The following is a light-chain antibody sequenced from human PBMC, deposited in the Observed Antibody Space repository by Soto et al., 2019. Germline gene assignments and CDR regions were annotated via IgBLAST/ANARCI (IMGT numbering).Light chain of an antibody. CDR3: QQFNSYPWT. Sequence: DIQMTQSPSTLSASVGDRVTITCRASQGIGSWLAWYQQKPGKAPNLLIYKASSLESGVPSRFSGSGSGTEFTVTISSLQPEDFATYYCQQFNSYPWTFGQGTKVDI. V-gene: IGKV1-5*03. J-gene: IGKJ1*01. CDR1: QGIGSW. CDR2: KAS.